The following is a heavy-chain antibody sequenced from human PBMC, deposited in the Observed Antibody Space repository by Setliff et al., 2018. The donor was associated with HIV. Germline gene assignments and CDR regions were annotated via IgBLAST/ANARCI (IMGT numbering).Heavy chain of an antibody. CDR2: IIPTFTRA. J-gene: IGHJ5*02. CDR3: ARSVHSLYGDYATYFDP. V-gene: IGHV1-69*05. D-gene: IGHD4-17*01. Sequence: RASVKVSCKASGGTFGRFGISWVRQAPGQGLEWMGGIIPTFTRANYAQKFQARVIITTDKSTSTAFMELTSLTSEDTAVYYCARSVHSLYGDYATYFDPWGQGTQVT. CDR1: GGTFGRFG.